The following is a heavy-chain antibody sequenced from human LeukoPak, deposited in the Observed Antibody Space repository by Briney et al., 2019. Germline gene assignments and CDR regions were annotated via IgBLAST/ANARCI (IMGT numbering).Heavy chain of an antibody. CDR2: IYYSGST. J-gene: IGHJ4*02. V-gene: IGHV4-59*08. D-gene: IGHD6-13*01. CDR3: ARVHSSSWYIDY. CDR1: GGSISSYY. Sequence: KPSETLSLTCTVSGGSISSYYWSWIRQPPGKGLEWIGYIYYSGSTNYNLSLKSRVTISVDTSKNQFSLKLSSVTAADTAVYYCARVHSSSWYIDYWGQGTLVTVSS.